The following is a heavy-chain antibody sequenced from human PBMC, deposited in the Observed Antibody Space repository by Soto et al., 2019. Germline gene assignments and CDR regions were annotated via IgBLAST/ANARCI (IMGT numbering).Heavy chain of an antibody. V-gene: IGHV1-2*02. J-gene: IGHJ3*02. CDR1: GYPVTAYY. D-gene: IGHD3-3*01. CDR3: ASGGGVGVAGSAAFDM. Sequence: QLHLVQSGAVVKKPGASVTVSCSASGYPVTAYYMHWVRQAPGRGLEWMGGINPATGAAKYTQTFQGRVTMPRDPSTSTVFLELSGPTSEDTAVFYCASGGGVGVAGSAAFDMWGQGTLVTVSS. CDR2: INPATGAA.